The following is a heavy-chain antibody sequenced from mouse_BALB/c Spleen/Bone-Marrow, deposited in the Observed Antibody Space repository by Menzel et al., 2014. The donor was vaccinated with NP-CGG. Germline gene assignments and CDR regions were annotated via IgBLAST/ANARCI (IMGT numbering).Heavy chain of an antibody. CDR2: ISYSGST. J-gene: IGHJ4*01. Sequence: EVQLVESGPSLVKPSQTLSLTCSVTGDSIXSGYWNWIRKFPGNKLEYMGYISYSGSTYYNPSLKSRISITRDTSKNXYYLQLNSVTTEDTATYYCATGNAMDYWGQGPSVPVSS. CDR3: ATGNAMDY. D-gene: IGHD4-1*01. CDR1: GDSIXSGY. V-gene: IGHV3-8*02.